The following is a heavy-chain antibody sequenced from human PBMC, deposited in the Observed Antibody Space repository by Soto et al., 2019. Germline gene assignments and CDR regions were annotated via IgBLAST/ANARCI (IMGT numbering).Heavy chain of an antibody. J-gene: IGHJ4*02. CDR3: ARDSMTTVTTTPDY. CDR1: GFTFSSYA. V-gene: IGHV3-30-3*01. D-gene: IGHD4-17*01. CDR2: ISYDGSNK. Sequence: GGSLRLSCAASGFTFSSYAMHWVRQAPGKGLEWVAVISYDGSNKYYADSVKGRFTISRDNSKNTLYLQMNSLRAEDTFVYFCARDSMTTVTTTPDYWGQGTLVTVSS.